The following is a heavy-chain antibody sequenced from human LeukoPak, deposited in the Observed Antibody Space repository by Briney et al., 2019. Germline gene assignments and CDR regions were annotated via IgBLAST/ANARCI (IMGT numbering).Heavy chain of an antibody. D-gene: IGHD2-2*02. CDR3: ARVEPAAISPWFDP. V-gene: IGHV3-11*01. Sequence: GGSLRLSCAASGFTFSDYYMSWIRQAPGKGLEWVSYISSSGSTIYYADSVKGRFTISRDNAKNSLYLQMNSPRAEDTAVYYCARVEPAAISPWFDPWGQGTLVTVSS. CDR1: GFTFSDYY. CDR2: ISSSGSTI. J-gene: IGHJ5*02.